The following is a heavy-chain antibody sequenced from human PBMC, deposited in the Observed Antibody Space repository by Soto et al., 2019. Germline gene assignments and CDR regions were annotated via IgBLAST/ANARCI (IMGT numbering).Heavy chain of an antibody. CDR3: ARGGSSDWQVAFDI. CDR1: DGYFSTYY. CDR2: INYSGIN. V-gene: IGHV4-34*01. D-gene: IGHD6-19*01. J-gene: IGHJ3*02. Sequence: SETLSLTCAVDDGYFSTYYWNWIRQSPGKGLEWIVKINYSGINNYNPSLKSRVTISIDMSKNQVSLKLTSVTAADTAVYFCARGGSSDWQVAFDIWGQGTTVTVSS.